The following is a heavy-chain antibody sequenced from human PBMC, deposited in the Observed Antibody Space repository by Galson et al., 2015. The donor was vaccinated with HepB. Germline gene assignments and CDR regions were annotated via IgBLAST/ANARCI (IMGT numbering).Heavy chain of an antibody. J-gene: IGHJ4*02. CDR2: ISGSGGST. V-gene: IGHV3-23*01. CDR1: GFTFSSYA. D-gene: IGHD5-18*01. CDR3: AKKIQLWSTIDY. Sequence: SLRLSCAASGFTFSSYAMSWVRQAPGKGLEWVSAISGSGGSTYYADSVKGRFTISRDNSKNTLYLQMNSLRAEDTAVYYCAKKIQLWSTIDYWGQGTLVTVSS.